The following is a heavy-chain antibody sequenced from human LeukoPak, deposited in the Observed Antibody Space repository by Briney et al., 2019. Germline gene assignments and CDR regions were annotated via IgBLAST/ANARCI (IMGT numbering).Heavy chain of an antibody. D-gene: IGHD2-2*02. J-gene: IGHJ3*02. Sequence: PGGSLRLSCAASGFTFSSYSMNWVGQAPGKGLEWVASISSSSSYIYYADSVKGRFTISRDNAKNSLYLQMNSLRAEDTAVYYCARDIPRGYCSSTSCYNRAFDIWGQGTMVTVSS. V-gene: IGHV3-21*01. CDR2: ISSSSSYI. CDR1: GFTFSSYS. CDR3: ARDIPRGYCSSTSCYNRAFDI.